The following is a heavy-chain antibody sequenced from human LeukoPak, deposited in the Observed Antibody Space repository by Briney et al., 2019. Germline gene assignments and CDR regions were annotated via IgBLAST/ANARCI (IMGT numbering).Heavy chain of an antibody. CDR2: IYHSGST. D-gene: IGHD5-18*01. CDR1: GGSISSGGYS. CDR3: ARADSPYYFDY. V-gene: IGHV4-30-2*01. J-gene: IGHJ4*02. Sequence: SQTLSLTCAVSGGSISSGGYSWSWLRQPPGTGLEWIGYIYHSGSTYYNPSLKSRVTISVDRSKNQFSLKLSSVTAADTAVYYCARADSPYYFDYWGQGNPVTVSS.